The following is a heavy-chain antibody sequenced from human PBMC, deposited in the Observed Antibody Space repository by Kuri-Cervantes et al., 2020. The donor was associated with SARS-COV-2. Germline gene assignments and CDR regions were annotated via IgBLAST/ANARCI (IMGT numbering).Heavy chain of an antibody. CDR2: ISGSGDNT. J-gene: IGHJ6*02. Sequence: GESLKISCAGSGFTFSNFVMNWVRQAPGKGLEWVSGISGSGDNTDYADSVKGRFTISRDNSKNTLYLQINSLRAEDSAVYYCARGDLDYFYGMDVWGQGTTVTGSS. V-gene: IGHV3-23*01. D-gene: IGHD3-10*01. CDR3: ARGDLDYFYGMDV. CDR1: GFTFSNFV.